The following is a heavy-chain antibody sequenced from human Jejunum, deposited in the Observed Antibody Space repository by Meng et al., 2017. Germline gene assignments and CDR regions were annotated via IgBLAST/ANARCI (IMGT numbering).Heavy chain of an antibody. CDR3: AREARGSHWLERLDI. CDR1: GSTSSGYD. Sequence: SLIISWASSGSTSSGYDMRWVRQAPGKRLEWVSAIGTGGDTNYSGYVKGRFTISRENAKNSLYLQMNSLRSGDTAVYYCAREARGSHWLERLDIWGQGTMVTVSS. J-gene: IGHJ3*02. D-gene: IGHD6-19*01. CDR2: IGTGGDT. V-gene: IGHV3-13*01.